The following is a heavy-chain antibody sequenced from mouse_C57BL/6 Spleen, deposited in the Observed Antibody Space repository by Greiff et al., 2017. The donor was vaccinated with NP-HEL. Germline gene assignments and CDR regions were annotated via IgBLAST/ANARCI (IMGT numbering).Heavy chain of an antibody. CDR3: ARSFYYGNEPWFAY. D-gene: IGHD2-1*01. V-gene: IGHV1-64*01. CDR1: GYTFTSYW. Sequence: QVQLQQPGAELVKPGASVKLSCKASGYTFTSYWMHWVKQRPGQGLEWIGMIHPNSGSTNYNEKFKSKATLTVDKSSSTAYMQLCSLTSEDSAVYYCARSFYYGNEPWFAYWGQGTLVTVSA. J-gene: IGHJ3*01. CDR2: IHPNSGST.